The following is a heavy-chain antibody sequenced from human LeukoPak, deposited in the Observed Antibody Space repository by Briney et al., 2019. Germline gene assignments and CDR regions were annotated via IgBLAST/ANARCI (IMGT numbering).Heavy chain of an antibody. CDR2: ISYDDGSNK. J-gene: IGHJ4*02. V-gene: IGHV3-30*04. CDR1: GFTFSSYA. Sequence: PGRSLRLSCAAPGFTFSSYALHWVRQAPGKGLEWVAVISYDDGSNKYYADSVKGRFTISRDNSKNTLYLQMNSLRTEDTAVYYCARESGGNTPYYFDYWGQGTLVTVSS. D-gene: IGHD2-2*02. CDR3: ARESGGNTPYYFDY.